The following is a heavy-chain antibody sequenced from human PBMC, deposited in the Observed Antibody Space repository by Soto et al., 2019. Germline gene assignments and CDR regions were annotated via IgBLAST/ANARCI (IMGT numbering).Heavy chain of an antibody. CDR1: GGSISSYY. CDR2: IYYSGST. Sequence: SETLSLTCTVSGGSISSYYWSWIRQPPGKGLEWIGYIYYSGSTNYNPSLKSRVTISVDTSKDQFSLKLSSVTAADTAVYYCARKDYYYYGMDVWGQGTTVTVSS. CDR3: ARKDYYYYGMDV. V-gene: IGHV4-59*01. J-gene: IGHJ6*02.